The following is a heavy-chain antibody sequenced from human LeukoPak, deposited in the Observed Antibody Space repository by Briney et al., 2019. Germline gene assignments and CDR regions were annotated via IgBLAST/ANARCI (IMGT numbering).Heavy chain of an antibody. D-gene: IGHD6-19*01. CDR2: IIPIFGTA. J-gene: IGHJ4*02. Sequence: SVKVSCKASGGTFSSYAISWVRQAPGQGFECMGRIIPIFGTANYAQKFQGRVTITTDESTSTAYMELSSLRSEDTAVYYCARATVAGTELFDYWGQGTLVTVSS. CDR3: ARATVAGTELFDY. V-gene: IGHV1-69*05. CDR1: GGTFSSYA.